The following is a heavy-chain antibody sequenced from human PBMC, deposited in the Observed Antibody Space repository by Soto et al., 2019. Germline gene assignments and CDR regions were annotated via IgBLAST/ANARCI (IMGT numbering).Heavy chain of an antibody. CDR3: AREGIVYELGY. J-gene: IGHJ4*02. D-gene: IGHD2-2*01. CDR1: GFTFSIYG. Sequence: GGSLRLSCAASGFTFSIYGRHWVRQAPGKGLEWVAVIWYDGSKKHYGDSVKGRFTISRDNSKNTLYLQMDSLRAEDTAVYYCAREGIVYELGYWGQGTLVTVSS. CDR2: IWYDGSKK. V-gene: IGHV3-33*01.